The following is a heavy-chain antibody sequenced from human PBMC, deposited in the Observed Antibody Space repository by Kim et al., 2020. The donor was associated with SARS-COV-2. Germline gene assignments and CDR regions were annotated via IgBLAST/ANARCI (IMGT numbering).Heavy chain of an antibody. V-gene: IGHV3-66*02. CDR3: GTDRADCWYAFD. J-gene: IGHJ3*01. CDR1: GFSVRTHR. CDR2: IYDNGIK. D-gene: IGHD6-13*01. Sequence: GGSLRLSCAVSGFSVRTHRVAWVRQAPGKGPECVAVIYDNGIKNYADSVERGRSIISEDNTNTLFLLKMTSRAEEDTAVYFCGTDRADCWYAFD.